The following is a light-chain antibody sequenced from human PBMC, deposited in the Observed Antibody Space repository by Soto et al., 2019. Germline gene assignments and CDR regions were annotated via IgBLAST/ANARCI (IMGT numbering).Light chain of an antibody. J-gene: IGKJ2*01. CDR2: GAS. V-gene: IGKV3-15*01. Sequence: EIVMTQSPATLSVSPGERATLSCRASQSVSSNLAWYQQKPGQAPRLLIYGASTRATGIPAKFSGSGSGTEFTLTISSLPSEDFGVYYCQQYNNWPLYTFGQGTKLEIK. CDR1: QSVSSN. CDR3: QQYNNWPLYT.